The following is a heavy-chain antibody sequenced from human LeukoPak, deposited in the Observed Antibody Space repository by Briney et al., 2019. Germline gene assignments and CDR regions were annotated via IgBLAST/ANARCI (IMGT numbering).Heavy chain of an antibody. CDR3: AEAKWPQRYYYDSLAEPADY. V-gene: IGHV3-30*18. D-gene: IGHD3-22*01. J-gene: IGHJ4*02. Sequence: GRSLRLSCAASGFTFSSYGMHWVRQAPGKGLEWVAVISYDGSNKYYADSVKGRFTISRDNSKNTLYLQMNSLRAEDTAVYYCAEAKWPQRYYYDSLAEPADYWGQGTLVTVSS. CDR1: GFTFSSYG. CDR2: ISYDGSNK.